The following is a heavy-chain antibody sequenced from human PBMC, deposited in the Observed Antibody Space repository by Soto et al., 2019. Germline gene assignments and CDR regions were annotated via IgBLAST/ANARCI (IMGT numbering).Heavy chain of an antibody. V-gene: IGHV1-3*01. Sequence: ASVKVSCKPSGYTFTGYPIHWVRQAPGQGLEWMGWINAGNGNTKYSQKFQGRVTITRDTSASTAYMELSSLTSKDTAVYYCARDWARAEDVWGQGTTVTVSS. CDR3: ARDWARAEDV. D-gene: IGHD7-27*01. CDR2: INAGNGNT. CDR1: GYTFTGYP. J-gene: IGHJ6*02.